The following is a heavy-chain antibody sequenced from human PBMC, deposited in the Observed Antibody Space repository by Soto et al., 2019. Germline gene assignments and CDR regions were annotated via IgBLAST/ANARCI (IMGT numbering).Heavy chain of an antibody. CDR2: IYSGGST. CDR1: GFTVSSNY. D-gene: IGHD3-3*01. CDR3: ARGNDFWSGYAFDI. J-gene: IGHJ3*02. V-gene: IGHV3-66*01. Sequence: GGSLRLSCAASGFTVSSNYMSWVRQAPGKGLEWVSVIYSGGSTYYADSVKGRFTISRDNSKNTLYLQMNSLRAEDTAVYYCARGNDFWSGYAFDIWGQGTMVTVSS.